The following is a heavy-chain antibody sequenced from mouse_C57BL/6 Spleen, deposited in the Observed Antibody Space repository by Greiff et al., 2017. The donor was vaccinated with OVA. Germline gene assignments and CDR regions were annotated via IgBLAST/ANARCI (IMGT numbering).Heavy chain of an antibody. Sequence: QVQLQQSGAELVRPGASVTLSCKASGYTFTDYEMHWVKQTPVHGLEWIGAIDPETGGTAYNQKFKGKAILTADKSSSTAYMELRSLTSEDSAVYYCASGGGSLRPVYFDDWGQGTTLTASS. CDR2: IDPETGGT. CDR3: ASGGGSLRPVYFDD. V-gene: IGHV1-15*01. J-gene: IGHJ2*01. CDR1: GYTFTDYE. D-gene: IGHD6-1*01.